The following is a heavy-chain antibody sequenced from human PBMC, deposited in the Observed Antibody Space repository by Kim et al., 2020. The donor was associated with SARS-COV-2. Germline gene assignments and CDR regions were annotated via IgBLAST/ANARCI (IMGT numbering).Heavy chain of an antibody. Sequence: ASVKVSCKASGYTFTSYYMHWVRQAPGQGLEWMGIINPSGGSTSYAQKFQGRVTMTRDTSTSTVYMELSSLRSEDTAVYYCARDGYQWVITFGGVSATGDWFDPWGQGTLVTVSS. V-gene: IGHV1-46*01. J-gene: IGHJ5*02. CDR1: GYTFTSYY. D-gene: IGHD3-16*01. CDR3: ARDGYQWVITFGGVSATGDWFDP. CDR2: INPSGGST.